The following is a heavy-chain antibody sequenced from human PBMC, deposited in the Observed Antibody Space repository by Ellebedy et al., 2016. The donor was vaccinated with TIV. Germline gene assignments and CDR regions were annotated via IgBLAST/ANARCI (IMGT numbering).Heavy chain of an antibody. CDR2: ISYDGSNK. Sequence: GGSLRLSXAASGFTFSSYAMHWVRQAPGKGLEWVAVISYDGSNKYYADSVKGRFTISRDNSKNTLYLQMNSLRAEDTAVYYCARGPHGDVDYWGQGTLVTVSS. J-gene: IGHJ4*02. CDR1: GFTFSSYA. CDR3: ARGPHGDVDY. V-gene: IGHV3-30-3*01. D-gene: IGHD4-17*01.